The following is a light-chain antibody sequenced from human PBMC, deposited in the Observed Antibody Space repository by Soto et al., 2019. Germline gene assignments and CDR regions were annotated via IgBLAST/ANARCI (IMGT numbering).Light chain of an antibody. V-gene: IGKV3-15*01. CDR3: QQYNNWPLT. CDR1: HCVSSY. Sequence: IVLTQSPATPSLSPGESATLSCSASHCVSSYLAWYQQKPGQAPRLLIYGVSTRANGVPARFSGSGSGTVFTLTISSLQSEDFAVYYCQQYNNWPLTFGGGTKVDIK. J-gene: IGKJ4*01. CDR2: GVS.